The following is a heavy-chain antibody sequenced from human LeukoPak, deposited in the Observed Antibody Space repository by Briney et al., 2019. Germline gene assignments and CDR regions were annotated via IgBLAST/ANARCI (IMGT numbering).Heavy chain of an antibody. J-gene: IGHJ4*02. V-gene: IGHV4-59*08. D-gene: IGHD6-13*01. Sequence: PSETLSLTCTVSGGSISSYYWSWIRQPPGKGLEWIGYIYYSGSTNYNPSLKSRVTISVDMSKNQFPLKLSSVTAADTAVYYCARRNIAAAALDYWGQGTLVTVSS. CDR2: IYYSGST. CDR3: ARRNIAAAALDY. CDR1: GGSISSYY.